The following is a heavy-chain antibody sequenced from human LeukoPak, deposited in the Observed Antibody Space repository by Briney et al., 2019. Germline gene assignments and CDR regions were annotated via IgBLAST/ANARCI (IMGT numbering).Heavy chain of an antibody. CDR1: GFTFRNDW. J-gene: IGHJ3*02. Sequence: PGGSLRLSCATSGFTFRNDWVTWVRQAQGKGLEWVANINQDGTKKNYVDSVKGRFTISRDNTKNSLFLQMNSLRAEDTAIYYCARDTSPSSRSSYFDALDMWGQGTMVTASS. V-gene: IGHV3-7*01. D-gene: IGHD6-13*01. CDR3: ARDTSPSSRSSYFDALDM. CDR2: INQDGTKK.